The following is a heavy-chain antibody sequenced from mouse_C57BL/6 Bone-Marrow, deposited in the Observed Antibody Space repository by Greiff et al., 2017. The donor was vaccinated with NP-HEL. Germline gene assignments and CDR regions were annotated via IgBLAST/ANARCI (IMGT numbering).Heavy chain of an antibody. J-gene: IGHJ3*01. D-gene: IGHD1-1*01. CDR1: GYTFTSYG. CDR2: IYPRSGNT. V-gene: IGHV1-81*01. CDR3: AREGVYYYGSSSAY. Sequence: QVQLQQSGAELARPGASVKLSCKASGYTFTSYGISWVKQRTGQGLEWIGEIYPRSGNTYYNEKFKGKATLTADKSSRTAYMELRSLTSEDSAVYFCAREGVYYYGSSSAYWGQGTLVTVSA.